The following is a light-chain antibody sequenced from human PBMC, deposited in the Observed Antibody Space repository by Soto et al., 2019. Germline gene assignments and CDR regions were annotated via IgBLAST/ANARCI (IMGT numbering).Light chain of an antibody. CDR1: SRDVGGYNY. Sequence: QSALTQPASVSRSPGQSITISCTGTSRDVGGYNYVSWYQHHPGKAPKVIIYDVTNRPSGVSNRFSGSKSGNTASLTISGLQAEDEADYYCSSYTRSTTVVFGGGTKLTVL. CDR2: DVT. CDR3: SSYTRSTTVV. V-gene: IGLV2-14*03. J-gene: IGLJ2*01.